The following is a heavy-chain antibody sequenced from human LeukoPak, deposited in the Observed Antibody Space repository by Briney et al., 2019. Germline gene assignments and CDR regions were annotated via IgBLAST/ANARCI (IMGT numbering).Heavy chain of an antibody. CDR3: AKGGSSSWDFFDY. D-gene: IGHD6-13*01. V-gene: IGHV3-30*02. Sequence: GGSLRLSCAASGFSFRSYGMHWVRQAPGKGLEWVAFIRYDANIEYYADSVKGRFTISRDDSQNTLFLQMNSLRAVDTAVYYCAKGGSSSWDFFDYWGQGTLVTVSS. J-gene: IGHJ4*02. CDR2: IRYDANIE. CDR1: GFSFRSYG.